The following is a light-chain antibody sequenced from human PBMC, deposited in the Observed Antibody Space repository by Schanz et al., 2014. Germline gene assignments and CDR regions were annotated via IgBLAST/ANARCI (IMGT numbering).Light chain of an antibody. CDR1: SSDIGRYNY. Sequence: QSALTQPPSASGSPGQSVTISCTGTSSDIGRYNYVSWYQHHPGKVPKLMIYEVTKRPSGVSNRISGSKSGNTASLTISGVQAEDEADYYCSSYTSSSTWVFGGGTKLTVL. V-gene: IGLV2-14*01. CDR2: EVT. CDR3: SSYTSSSTWV. J-gene: IGLJ3*02.